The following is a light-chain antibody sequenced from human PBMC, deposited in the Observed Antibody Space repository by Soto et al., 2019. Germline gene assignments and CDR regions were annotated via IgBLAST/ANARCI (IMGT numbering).Light chain of an antibody. CDR2: GAA. V-gene: IGKV3-20*01. J-gene: IGKJ5*01. Sequence: ETVMTQSPATLSVSPGERATLSCRSIERLSDDYLAWYKQKPGQAPRIIITGAASRAPGIPDRFSGSGSGTDFTLSINSLEPEDFVVYFCQQYGRLPITFGQGSRLEIK. CDR3: QQYGRLPIT. CDR1: ERLSDDY.